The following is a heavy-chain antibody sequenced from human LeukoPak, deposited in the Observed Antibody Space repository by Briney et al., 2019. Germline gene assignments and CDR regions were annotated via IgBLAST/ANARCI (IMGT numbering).Heavy chain of an antibody. CDR3: ARRGYYYDSSGNNWFDP. Sequence: SETLSLTCAVSGYSISSGYYWGWIRQPPGKGLEWIGSIYHSGSTYYNPSLKSRVTISVDTSKNQLSLKLSSVTAADTAVYYCARRGYYYDSSGNNWFDPWGQGTLVTVSS. CDR1: GYSISSGYY. CDR2: IYHSGST. J-gene: IGHJ5*02. V-gene: IGHV4-38-2*01. D-gene: IGHD3-22*01.